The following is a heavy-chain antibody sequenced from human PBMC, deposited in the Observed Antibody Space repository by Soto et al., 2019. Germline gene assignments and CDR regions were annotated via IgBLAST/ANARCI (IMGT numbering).Heavy chain of an antibody. CDR3: KRDGSGSYD. V-gene: IGHV3-15*01. Sequence: EVQLVESGGGLVQPGGSLRLSCAASGFTFSNAWMSWVRQAPGKGLEWVGRIKSKTYGGTTDYAAPVKGRFTISRDDSKNTLYLQMNSLKTEDTAVYYCKRDGSGSYDWGQGTLVTVSS. CDR2: IKSKTYGGTT. CDR1: GFTFSNAW. D-gene: IGHD3-10*01. J-gene: IGHJ4*02.